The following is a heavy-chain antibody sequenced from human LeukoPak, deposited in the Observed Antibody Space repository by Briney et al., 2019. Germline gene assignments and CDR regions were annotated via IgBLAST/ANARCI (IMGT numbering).Heavy chain of an antibody. J-gene: IGHJ6*02. V-gene: IGHV3-7*05. CDR3: ARVLRFLEWLPTPYGMDV. CDR1: GFTFSNYC. CDR2: IKQDGSEK. D-gene: IGHD3-3*01. Sequence: GGSLRLSCAASGFTFSNYCMSWVRQAPGEGLEWVANIKQDGSEKYYVDSVKGRFTISRDNAKKSLYLQMNSLRAEDTAVYYCARVLRFLEWLPTPYGMDVWGQGTTVTVSS.